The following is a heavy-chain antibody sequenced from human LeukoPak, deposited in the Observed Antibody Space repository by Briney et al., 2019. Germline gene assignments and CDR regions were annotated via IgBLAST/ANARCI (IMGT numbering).Heavy chain of an antibody. Sequence: PGRSLRLSCAASGFTFSSYGMHWVRQAPGKGLEWVAVIWYDGSNKYYADSVKGRFTISRDNSKNTLYLQMNSLRAEDTAVYYCAKDVEYCSSTRCASAFHYWGQGTLVTVSS. V-gene: IGHV3-33*06. CDR3: AKDVEYCSSTRCASAFHY. D-gene: IGHD2-2*01. CDR2: IWYDGSNK. J-gene: IGHJ4*02. CDR1: GFTFSSYG.